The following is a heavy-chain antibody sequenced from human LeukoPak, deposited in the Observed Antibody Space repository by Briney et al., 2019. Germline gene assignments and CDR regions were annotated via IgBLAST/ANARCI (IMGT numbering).Heavy chain of an antibody. CDR3: ARVDSSGWCYMDNYYYYGMDV. D-gene: IGHD6-19*01. V-gene: IGHV1-46*01. CDR1: GYTFTSYY. CDR2: INPSGGST. Sequence: RASVKVSCKASGYTFTSYYMHWVRQAPGQGLEWMGIINPSGGSTSYAQKFQGRVTMTRDTSTSTVYMELSSLRSEDTAVYYCARVDSSGWCYMDNYYYYGMDVWGQGTTVTVSS. J-gene: IGHJ6*02.